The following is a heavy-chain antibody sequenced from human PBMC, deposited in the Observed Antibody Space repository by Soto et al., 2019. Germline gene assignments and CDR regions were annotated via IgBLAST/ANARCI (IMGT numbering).Heavy chain of an antibody. CDR1: GGSISRGGYS. V-gene: IGHV4-30-2*01. Sequence: PSETLSLTCAVSGGSISRGGYSWSWLRQPPGQGLEWIGYIYHSGSTYYNPSLKSRVTISVDRSKNQFSLKLSSVTAADTAVYYCARGYKEGYYYDSSGYYGNAFDLWGQGTMVTVSS. CDR2: IYHSGST. CDR3: ARGYKEGYYYDSSGYYGNAFDL. D-gene: IGHD3-22*01. J-gene: IGHJ3*01.